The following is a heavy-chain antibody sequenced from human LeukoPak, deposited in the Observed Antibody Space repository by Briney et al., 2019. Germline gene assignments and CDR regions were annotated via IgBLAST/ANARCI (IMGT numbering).Heavy chain of an antibody. CDR1: GFTFSNYG. V-gene: IGHV3-30*18. J-gene: IGHJ4*02. D-gene: IGHD2-15*01. Sequence: SGGSLRLSCAASGFTFSNYGMHWVRQAPGKGLEWVAAISYDGSTKDYADSVKGRFTISRDNSKNTMYLQMNSLRAEDTAVYYCAKPIGYCSGGICYSFDCWGQGTLVTVSS. CDR3: AKPIGYCSGGICYSFDC. CDR2: ISYDGSTK.